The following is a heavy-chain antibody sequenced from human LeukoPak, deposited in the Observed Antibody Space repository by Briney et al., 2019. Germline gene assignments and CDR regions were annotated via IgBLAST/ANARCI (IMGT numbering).Heavy chain of an antibody. V-gene: IGHV3-7*03. D-gene: IGHD5-24*01. CDR1: GFTFSSYY. CDR3: GRSMGR. Sequence: PGGSLRLSCAASGFTFSSYYMSWVRQAPGKGLEWVASIKQDGSEKYYVDSVKGRFTISRDNAKNSLYLQMNSLRAEDTAVYYCGRSMGRWGQGTLVTVSS. J-gene: IGHJ4*02. CDR2: IKQDGSEK.